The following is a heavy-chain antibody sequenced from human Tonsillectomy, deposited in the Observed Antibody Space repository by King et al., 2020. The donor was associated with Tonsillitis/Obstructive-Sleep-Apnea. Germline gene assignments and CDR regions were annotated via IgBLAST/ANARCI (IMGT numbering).Heavy chain of an antibody. V-gene: IGHV1-18*01. CDR1: GYTFTTYG. CDR2: ISAYNGDT. D-gene: IGHD3-22*01. Sequence: QLVQSGAEVKKPGASVKVSCKASGYTFTTYGISWLRQAPGQGLEWMGWISAYNGDTNYAQKLQGRVTMTTDTSTSTAYMEVRSLRSDDTAVYYCARDSMSHYYDSSAYYTFAYWGQGTLVIVSS. J-gene: IGHJ4*02. CDR3: ARDSMSHYYDSSAYYTFAY.